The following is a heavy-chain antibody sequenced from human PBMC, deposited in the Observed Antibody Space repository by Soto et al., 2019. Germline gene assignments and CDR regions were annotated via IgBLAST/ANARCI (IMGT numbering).Heavy chain of an antibody. J-gene: IGHJ1*01. V-gene: IGHV3-15*01. CDR2: IKSKTDGGTT. CDR1: GFTFSNAW. CDR3: TTGPSSRLPAEYFQH. Sequence: EVQLVESGGGLVKPGGSLRLSCAASGFTFSNAWMSWVRQAPGKGLEWVGRIKSKTDGGTTDYAAPVKGRFTISRDDSKNTLYLQMNSLKTEHTAVYYCTTGPSSRLPAEYFQHWGQGTLVTVSS. D-gene: IGHD3-10*01.